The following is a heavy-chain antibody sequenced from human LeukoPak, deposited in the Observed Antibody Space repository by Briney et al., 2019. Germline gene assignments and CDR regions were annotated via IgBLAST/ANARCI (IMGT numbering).Heavy chain of an antibody. V-gene: IGHV1-2*02. D-gene: IGHD3-10*01. Sequence: GASVKVSCKASGYTFTGYYVHWVRQAPGQGHEWMGWINPNSGGTNYAQKFQGRVTMTRDTSFSTAYMELSGLRSDDMAVYYCARDAVIRGSGSSNWFDPWGQGTLVTVSS. CDR3: ARDAVIRGSGSSNWFDP. CDR1: GYTFTGYY. CDR2: INPNSGGT. J-gene: IGHJ5*02.